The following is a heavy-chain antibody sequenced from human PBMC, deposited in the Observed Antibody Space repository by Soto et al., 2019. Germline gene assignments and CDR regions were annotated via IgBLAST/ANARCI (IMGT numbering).Heavy chain of an antibody. CDR2: FDPEDGET. V-gene: IGHV1-24*01. D-gene: IGHD2-15*01. Sequence: VASVKVSCKVSGYTLTELSMHWVRQAPGKGLEWMGGFDPEDGETIYAQKFQGRVTMTEDTSTDTAYMELSSLRSEDTAVYYCATCFLLDCSGGSCYLGAFEIWGQGTMVTVSS. CDR3: ATCFLLDCSGGSCYLGAFEI. CDR1: GYTLTELS. J-gene: IGHJ3*02.